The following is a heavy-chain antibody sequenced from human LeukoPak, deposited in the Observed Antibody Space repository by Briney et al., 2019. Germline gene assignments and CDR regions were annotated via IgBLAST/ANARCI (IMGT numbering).Heavy chain of an antibody. Sequence: TGGSLRLSCAASGFTFSSDSISWVRQAPGKGLEWVSAISGSGGSTYYESSVKGRITISRDISKNTLYLEKKSLNAGDTAVYSCANVGSCWYSGDWGQGTPVTVSS. CDR1: GFTFSSDS. CDR3: ANVGSCWYSGD. CDR2: ISGSGGST. V-gene: IGHV3-23*01. J-gene: IGHJ4*02. D-gene: IGHD6-19*01.